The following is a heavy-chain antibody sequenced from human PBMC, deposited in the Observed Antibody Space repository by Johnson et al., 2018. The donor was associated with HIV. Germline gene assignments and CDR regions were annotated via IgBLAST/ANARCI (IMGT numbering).Heavy chain of an antibody. J-gene: IGHJ3*02. Sequence: VQLVESGGGLVQPGRSLRLSCAASGFTFDDYAMHWVRQAPGKGLEWVSVIYSGGSTYYADSVKGRFTISRDNSKNTLYLQMNSLRAEDTAVYYCAKETSGAFDIWGQGTMVTVSS. CDR1: GFTFDDYA. CDR3: AKETSGAFDI. CDR2: IYSGGST. V-gene: IGHV3-66*01.